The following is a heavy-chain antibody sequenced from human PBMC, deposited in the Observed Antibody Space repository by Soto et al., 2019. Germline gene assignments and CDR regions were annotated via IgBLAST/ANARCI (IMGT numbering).Heavy chain of an antibody. D-gene: IGHD3-3*01. V-gene: IGHV4-39*01. Sequence: QLQLQESGPGLVKPSETLSLTCTVSGASISSRSHYWGWIRQSPGKHLEWIGSSYYRGSTHYNPSLKTRVTISVDTSKNQVFLKVFSVTAADTAVYYCATADGFGVVTPFFEYWGQGILVTVSS. CDR3: ATADGFGVVTPFFEY. J-gene: IGHJ4*02. CDR2: SYYRGST. CDR1: GASISSRSHY.